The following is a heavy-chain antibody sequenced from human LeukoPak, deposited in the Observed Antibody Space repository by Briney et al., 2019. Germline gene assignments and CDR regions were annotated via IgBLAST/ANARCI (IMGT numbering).Heavy chain of an antibody. D-gene: IGHD6-6*01. J-gene: IGHJ4*01. V-gene: IGHV4-34*01. CDR2: SGSS. CDR1: GGSLSGNY. Sequence: PLETLSLTCAVYGGSLSGNYWTWIRQPPGKGLEWIGNSGSSNYNPSLKSRVTISVDTSKNQFSLKMNSVTAADTAVYYCVRQSTTGRPFRDWGQGTLVTVSS. CDR3: VRQSTTGRPFRD.